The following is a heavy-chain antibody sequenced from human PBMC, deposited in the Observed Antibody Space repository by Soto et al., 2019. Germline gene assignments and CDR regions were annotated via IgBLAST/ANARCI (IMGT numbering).Heavy chain of an antibody. Sequence: QVQLVQSGAEVKKPGSSVKVSCKASGGTFSSYAISWVRQAPGQGLEWMGGIIPIFGTANYAQKFQGRVTIXAXXSTSTAYMELSSLRSEDTAVYYCARDNNSGGNSVYWGQGTLVTVSS. CDR1: GGTFSSYA. D-gene: IGHD2-21*02. J-gene: IGHJ4*02. CDR2: IIPIFGTA. CDR3: ARDNNSGGNSVY. V-gene: IGHV1-69*12.